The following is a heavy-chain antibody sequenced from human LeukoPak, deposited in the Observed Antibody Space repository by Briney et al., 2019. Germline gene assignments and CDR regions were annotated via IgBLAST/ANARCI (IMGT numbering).Heavy chain of an antibody. CDR2: IYPGDSDT. J-gene: IGHJ4*02. CDR1: GYSFSSYW. D-gene: IGHD2-15*01. Sequence: GESLKISCKGSGYSFSSYWIGWVRQMPGKGLEWIGIIYPGDSDTRYSPSFQGQVAISADKSISTAYLQWSSLKASDTAMYYCARLKPYCSGGSCYLHEFDYWGQGTLVTVSS. V-gene: IGHV5-51*01. CDR3: ARLKPYCSGGSCYLHEFDY.